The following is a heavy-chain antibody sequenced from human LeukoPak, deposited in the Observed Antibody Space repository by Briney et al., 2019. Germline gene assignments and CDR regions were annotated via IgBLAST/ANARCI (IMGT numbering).Heavy chain of an antibody. CDR1: GGSFSGYY. CDR2: INHSGST. V-gene: IGHV4-34*01. D-gene: IGHD2-2*01. Sequence: SETLSLTCAVYGGSFSGYYWSWVRQPPGKGLEWIGEINHSGSTNYNPSLKSRVTISVDTCKNQFSLKLSDVTAADTAVYYCARRGYCCSTSGYRPFDYWGQGTLVTVCS. J-gene: IGHJ4*02. CDR3: ARRGYCCSTSGYRPFDY.